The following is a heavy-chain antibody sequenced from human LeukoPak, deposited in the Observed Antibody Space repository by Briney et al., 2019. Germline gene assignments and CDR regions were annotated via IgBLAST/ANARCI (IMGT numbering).Heavy chain of an antibody. V-gene: IGHV4-34*01. Sequence: SETLSLTCAVYGGSFSGYYWGWIRQPPGKGLEWIGSIYYSGSTYYNPSLKSRVTISVDTSKNQFSLQLSSVTAADTAVYYCARSLYYYGSDSFDIWGQGTMVSVSS. CDR2: IYYSGST. J-gene: IGHJ3*02. D-gene: IGHD3-10*01. CDR3: ARSLYYYGSDSFDI. CDR1: GGSFSGYY.